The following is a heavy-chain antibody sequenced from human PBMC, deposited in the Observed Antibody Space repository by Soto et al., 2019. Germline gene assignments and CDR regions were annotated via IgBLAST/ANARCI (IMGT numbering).Heavy chain of an antibody. CDR3: AREYLPYCGGDCYSEGWFDP. V-gene: IGHV1-69*13. CDR2: IIPIFGTA. D-gene: IGHD2-21*02. J-gene: IGHJ5*02. Sequence: GASVKVSCKASGGTFSSYAISWVRQAPGQGLEWMGGIIPIFGTANYAQKFQGRVTITADESTSTAYMELSSLRSEDTAVYYCAREYLPYCGGDCYSEGWFDPWGQGTLVTVSS. CDR1: GGTFSSYA.